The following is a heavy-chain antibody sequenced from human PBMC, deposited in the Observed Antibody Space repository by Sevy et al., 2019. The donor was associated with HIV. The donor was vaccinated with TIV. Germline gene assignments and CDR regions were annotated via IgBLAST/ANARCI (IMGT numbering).Heavy chain of an antibody. CDR3: ARNSGYDFFGSGRERTYYFDY. V-gene: IGHV4-59*01. J-gene: IGHJ4*02. CDR2: IYYSGST. D-gene: IGHD5-12*01. CDR1: GGSISSYY. Sequence: SETLSLTCTVSGGSISSYYWSWIRQPPGKGLEWIGYIYYSGSTNYNPSLKSRVTISVDTSKNQFSLKLSSVTAADTAVYYCARNSGYDFFGSGRERTYYFDYWGQGTLDTVSS.